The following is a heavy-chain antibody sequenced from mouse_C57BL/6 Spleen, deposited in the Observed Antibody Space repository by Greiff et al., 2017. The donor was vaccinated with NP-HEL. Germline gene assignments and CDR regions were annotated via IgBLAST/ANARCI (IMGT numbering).Heavy chain of an antibody. D-gene: IGHD2-4*01. CDR3: ARDFDYDEAWFAY. CDR2: ISYDGSN. J-gene: IGHJ3*01. V-gene: IGHV3-6*01. Sequence: EVQRVESGPGLVKPSQSLSLTCSVTGYSITSGYYWNWIRQFPGNKLEWMGYISYDGSNNYNPSLKNRISITRDTSKNQFFLKLNSVTTEDTATYYCARDFDYDEAWFAYWGQGTLVTVSA. CDR1: GYSITSGYY.